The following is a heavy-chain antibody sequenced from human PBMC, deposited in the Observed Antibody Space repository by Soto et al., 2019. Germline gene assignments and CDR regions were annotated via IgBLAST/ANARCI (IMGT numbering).Heavy chain of an antibody. V-gene: IGHV4-31*03. Sequence: SLTCTVSGASMSSGGYYWTWIRQSPGKGLEWIGYIFYSGTTYYNPSLKSRVTISVDRSKNQFSLKLSSVTAADTAVYYCARDKITGLFDYWGQGTLVTVPS. CDR3: ARDKITGLFDY. CDR1: GASMSSGGYY. J-gene: IGHJ4*02. D-gene: IGHD2-8*02. CDR2: IFYSGTT.